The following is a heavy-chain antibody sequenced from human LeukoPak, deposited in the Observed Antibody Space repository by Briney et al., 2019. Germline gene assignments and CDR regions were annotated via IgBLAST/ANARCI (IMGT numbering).Heavy chain of an antibody. CDR2: ISSSSSYI. J-gene: IGHJ3*02. CDR1: GFTFSTYS. D-gene: IGHD6-6*01. Sequence: GGSLRLSCAASGFTFSTYSMNWVRQAPGKGLEWVSSISSSSSYIYYADSVKGRFTISRDNAKNSLYLQMNSLRAEDTAVYYCAREYSSSGNAFDIWGQGTMVTVSS. V-gene: IGHV3-21*01. CDR3: AREYSSSGNAFDI.